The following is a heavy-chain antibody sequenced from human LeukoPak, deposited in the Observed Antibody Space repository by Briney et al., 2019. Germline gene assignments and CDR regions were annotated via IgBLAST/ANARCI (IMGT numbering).Heavy chain of an antibody. J-gene: IGHJ4*02. CDR2: IFYSGST. D-gene: IGHD3-16*01. CDR3: AREGAYTDWGPHF. V-gene: IGHV4-59*01. CDR1: GGSLSYFY. Sequence: SGTLSLTRTVSGGSLSYFYWGWVRPPPGKGLEWIGYIFYSGSTTYNPSLKSRVTISVDTSKNQFSLKLRSVTAADTAVYYCAREGAYTDWGPHFWGQGTLVTVSS.